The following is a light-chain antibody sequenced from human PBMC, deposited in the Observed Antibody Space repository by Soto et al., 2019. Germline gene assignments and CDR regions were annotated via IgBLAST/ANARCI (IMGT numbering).Light chain of an antibody. CDR1: QILGGTF. V-gene: IGKV3D-20*01. J-gene: IGKJ4*01. CDR2: DAS. CDR3: PQYGSFPLT. Sequence: EIVLTQSPAALSLSPGERATLSCGASQILGGTFLAWFPHKPGLAPRLLIYDASIRATGIPGRFSGSGSGPDFTVTTSRLEPEDCSVYACPQYGSFPLTFDGGTQVDIK.